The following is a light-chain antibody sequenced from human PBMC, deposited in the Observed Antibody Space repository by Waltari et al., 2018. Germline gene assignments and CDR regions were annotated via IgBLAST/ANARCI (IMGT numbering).Light chain of an antibody. CDR1: SGHISYA. J-gene: IGLJ3*02. V-gene: IGLV4-69*01. CDR3: QAWGTGIWV. Sequence: QLVLTQSPSASASLGAPVKLTCTLSSGHISYAIAWHQQQPEKGPRYLMKLNSDGSHSKGDGIPDRFSGSSSGAERYLTISSLQSEDEADYYCQAWGTGIWVFGGGTKLTVL. CDR2: LNSDGSH.